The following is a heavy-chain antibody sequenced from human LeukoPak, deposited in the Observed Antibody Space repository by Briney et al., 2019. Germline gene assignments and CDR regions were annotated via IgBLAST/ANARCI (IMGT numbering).Heavy chain of an antibody. V-gene: IGHV3-23*01. CDR3: AKGTYGDYLEPFDY. CDR1: GFTFSNFW. CDR2: ISGSGGST. J-gene: IGHJ4*02. Sequence: GGSLRLSCAASGFTFSNFWMSWVRQAPGKGLEWVSAISGSGGSTYYADSVKGRFTISRDNSKNTLYLQMNGLRAEDTAVYYCAKGTYGDYLEPFDYWGQGTLVTVSS. D-gene: IGHD4-17*01.